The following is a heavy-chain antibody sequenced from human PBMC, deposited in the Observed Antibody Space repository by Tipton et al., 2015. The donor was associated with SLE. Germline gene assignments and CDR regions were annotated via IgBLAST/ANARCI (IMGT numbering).Heavy chain of an antibody. V-gene: IGHV3-21*01. CDR1: GFTFSYYN. J-gene: IGHJ4*02. D-gene: IGHD2-8*01. CDR2: ISSTGIYI. Sequence: SLRLSCTASGFTFSYYNMNWVRQAPGEGLEWVSSISSTGIYIYNADSLKGRFTISRDNAKNSLYLQMDSLRPEDTSIYYCASILGNTNPSDFWGQGTLVTVSS. CDR3: ASILGNTNPSDF.